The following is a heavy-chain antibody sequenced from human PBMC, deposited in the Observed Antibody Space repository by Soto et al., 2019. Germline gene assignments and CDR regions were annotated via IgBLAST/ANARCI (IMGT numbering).Heavy chain of an antibody. V-gene: IGHV3-74*01. CDR3: ARFLTYYDFWSGYYTDLGAFDI. D-gene: IGHD3-3*01. J-gene: IGHJ3*02. CDR1: GFTFSSYW. CDR2: INSDGSST. Sequence: EVQLVESGGGLVQPGGSLRLSCAASGFTFSSYWMHWVRQAPGKGLVWVSRINSDGSSTSYADSVKGRFTISRDNAKNTLYLQMNSLRAEDTAVYYCARFLTYYDFWSGYYTDLGAFDIWGQGTMVTVSS.